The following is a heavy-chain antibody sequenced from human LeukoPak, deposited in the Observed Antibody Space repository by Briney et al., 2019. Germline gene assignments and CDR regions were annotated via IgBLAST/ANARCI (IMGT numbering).Heavy chain of an antibody. Sequence: SVTVSCKASGYTFTSYYMHWVRQARGQGLEWMGIINPSGGSTSYAQKFQGRVTMTRDTSTSTVYMELSSLRSEDTAVYYCAREGYSSGWNMYYFDYWGQGTLVTVSS. D-gene: IGHD6-19*01. CDR3: AREGYSSGWNMYYFDY. CDR2: INPSGGST. J-gene: IGHJ4*02. CDR1: GYTFTSYY. V-gene: IGHV1-46*03.